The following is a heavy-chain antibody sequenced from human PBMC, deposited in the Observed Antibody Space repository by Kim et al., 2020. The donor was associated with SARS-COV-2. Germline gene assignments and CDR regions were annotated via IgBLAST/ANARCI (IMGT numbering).Heavy chain of an antibody. D-gene: IGHD2-21*01. CDR3: ARQGRKVKNAFDI. Sequence: YSPSFQGQVTISADKSISTAYLQWSSLKASDTAMYYCARQGRKVKNAFDIWGQGTMVTVSS. V-gene: IGHV5-51*01. J-gene: IGHJ3*02.